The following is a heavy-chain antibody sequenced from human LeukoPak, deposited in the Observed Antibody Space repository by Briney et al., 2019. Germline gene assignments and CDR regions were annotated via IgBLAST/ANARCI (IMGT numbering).Heavy chain of an antibody. CDR2: INAGNGNT. J-gene: IGHJ4*02. V-gene: IGHV1-3*01. CDR3: ARLKEYYYDSSGYYFDY. D-gene: IGHD3-22*01. Sequence: ASVKVSCKASGYIFTSFYMHWVRQAPGQRLEWMGWINAGNGNTKYSQKFQGRVTITRDTSASTAYMELSSLRSEDTAVYYCARLKEYYYDSSGYYFDYWGQGTLVTVSS. CDR1: GYIFTSFY.